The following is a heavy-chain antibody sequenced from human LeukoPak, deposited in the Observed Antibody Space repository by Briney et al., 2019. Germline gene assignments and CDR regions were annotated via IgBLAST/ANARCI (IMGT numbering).Heavy chain of an antibody. CDR3: ARGLPGYSSSWYIY. Sequence: PSETLSLTCAVYGGSFSGYYWSWIRQPPGKGLEWIGEINHSGSTNYNPSLKSRVTISVDTSKNQFSLKLSSVTAADTAVYYCARGLPGYSSSWYIYWGQGTLVTVSS. J-gene: IGHJ4*02. CDR1: GGSFSGYY. V-gene: IGHV4-34*01. CDR2: INHSGST. D-gene: IGHD6-13*01.